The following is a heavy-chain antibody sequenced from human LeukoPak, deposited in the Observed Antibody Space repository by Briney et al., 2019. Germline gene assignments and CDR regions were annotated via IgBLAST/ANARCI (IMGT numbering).Heavy chain of an antibody. Sequence: SETLSLTCTVSGGSISSSSYYWGWIRQPPGKGLEWIGSIYYSGSNYYNPSLNSRVTISVDTSKNQFSLKLSSVTAADTAVYYCARQVGATPFDYWGQGTLVTVSS. J-gene: IGHJ4*02. CDR2: IYYSGSN. CDR3: ARQVGATPFDY. CDR1: GGSISSSSYY. V-gene: IGHV4-39*01. D-gene: IGHD1-26*01.